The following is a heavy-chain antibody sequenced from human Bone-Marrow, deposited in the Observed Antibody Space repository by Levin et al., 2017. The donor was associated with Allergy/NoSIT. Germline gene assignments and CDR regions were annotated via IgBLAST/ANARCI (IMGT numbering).Heavy chain of an antibody. J-gene: IGHJ5*02. CDR1: GGTLNRYA. CDR3: ARFWEGLQSGINNWFDP. CDR2: ISPILGIP. Sequence: GGSLRLSCKASGGTLNRYALSWVRQAPGQGLEWMGRISPILGIPNYEEKFQGRVTITADKSTNTAYMHLSGLRSEDTAMYYCARFWEGLQSGINNWFDPWGQGTLVTVSS. V-gene: IGHV1-69*04. D-gene: IGHD5-24*01.